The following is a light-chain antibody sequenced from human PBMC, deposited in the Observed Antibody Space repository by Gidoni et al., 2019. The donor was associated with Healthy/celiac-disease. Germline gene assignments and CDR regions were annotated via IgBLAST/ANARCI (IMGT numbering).Light chain of an antibody. V-gene: IGKV3-20*01. CDR3: QQYAGSPCT. Sequence: EIVLTQSAATLSLSTGETATLSCRASQSISSGYLTWYQQKPGQAPRLLIYGASSMATGIPDRFSGSGSGTDFTFTISRLLPEDFAVYYCQQYAGSPCTFGPGTKVEIK. J-gene: IGKJ3*01. CDR2: GAS. CDR1: QSISSGY.